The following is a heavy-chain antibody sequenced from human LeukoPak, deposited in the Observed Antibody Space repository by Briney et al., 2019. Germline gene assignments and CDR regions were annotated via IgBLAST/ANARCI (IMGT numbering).Heavy chain of an antibody. V-gene: IGHV3-30-3*01. J-gene: IGHJ4*02. D-gene: IGHD1-26*01. Sequence: GRSLRLSCAASGFTFSSYAMHWVRQAPGKGLEWVAVISYDGSNKYYADSVKGRFTISRDNSMNTLYLQMNSLGAEDTAVYYCAKDRWELPHLLDYWGQGTLVTVSS. CDR2: ISYDGSNK. CDR1: GFTFSSYA. CDR3: AKDRWELPHLLDY.